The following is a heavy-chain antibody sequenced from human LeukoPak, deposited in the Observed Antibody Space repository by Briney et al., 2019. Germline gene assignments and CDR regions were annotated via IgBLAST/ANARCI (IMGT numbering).Heavy chain of an antibody. V-gene: IGHV3-30-3*01. CDR1: GFTFSSYA. CDR2: ISYDGSNK. CDR3: ARGPLRSSRSLGRVY. J-gene: IGHJ4*02. Sequence: GGSLRLSCAASGFTFSSYAMHWVRQAPGKGLEWVAVISYDGSNKYYADSVKGRFTISRDNSKNTLYLQMNSLRAEDTAVYYCARGPLRSSRSLGRVYWGQGTLVTVSS. D-gene: IGHD2-2*01.